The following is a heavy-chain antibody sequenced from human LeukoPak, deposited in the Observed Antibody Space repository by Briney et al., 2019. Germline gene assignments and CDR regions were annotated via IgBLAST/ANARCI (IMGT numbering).Heavy chain of an antibody. CDR2: IIPILGIA. J-gene: IGHJ6*02. V-gene: IGHV1-69*04. Sequence: SVKVSSKASGGTFSSYAISWVRQAPGQGLEWMGRIIPILGIANYAQKFQGRVTITADKSTSTAYMELSSLRSEDTAVYYCARDPCSSTSCYALRLMDVWGQGTTVTVSS. D-gene: IGHD2-2*01. CDR3: ARDPCSSTSCYALRLMDV. CDR1: GGTFSSYA.